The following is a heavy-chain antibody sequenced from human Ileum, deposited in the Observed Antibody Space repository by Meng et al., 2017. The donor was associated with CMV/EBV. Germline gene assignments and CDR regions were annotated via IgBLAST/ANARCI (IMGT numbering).Heavy chain of an antibody. CDR2: IHDSGST. V-gene: IGHV4-59*11. Sequence: GSLRLSCTVSGDSLSPHYWSWTRQSPGKGLEWIGFIHDSGSTIYNPSLQRRVTISVDTSKNQFSLQLNSVTAADTAIYYCARGIGGRAPLDVWGPGTTVT. J-gene: IGHJ6*01. CDR1: GDSLSPHY. CDR3: ARGIGGRAPLDV.